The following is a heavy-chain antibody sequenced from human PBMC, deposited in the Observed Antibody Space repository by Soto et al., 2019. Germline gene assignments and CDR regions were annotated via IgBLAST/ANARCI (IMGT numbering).Heavy chain of an antibody. D-gene: IGHD3-10*01. CDR1: GFTFSSYA. Sequence: GGSLRLSCAASGFTFSSYAMHWVRQAPGKGLEWVAVISYDGSNKYYADSVKGRFTISRDNSKNTLYLQMNSLRAEDTAVYYCARGIRGSGYYYYYYGMDVWGQGTTVTVSS. CDR3: ARGIRGSGYYYYYYGMDV. CDR2: ISYDGSNK. J-gene: IGHJ6*02. V-gene: IGHV3-30-3*01.